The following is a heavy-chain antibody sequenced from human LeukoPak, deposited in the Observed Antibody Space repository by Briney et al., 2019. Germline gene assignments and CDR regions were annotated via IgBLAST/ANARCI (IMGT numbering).Heavy chain of an antibody. CDR3: AKRGGSRSFYSLDH. Sequence: GESLQISCKGSGYIFTSYWIGWVRQKPGKGLEWMGIIYPADSDTRYSPSFQGQVTISADKSTTTAYLQWSSLKASDTAIYYCAKRGGSRSFYSLDHWGQGTPVTVSS. V-gene: IGHV5-51*01. J-gene: IGHJ4*02. D-gene: IGHD3-10*01. CDR1: GYIFTSYW. CDR2: IYPADSDT.